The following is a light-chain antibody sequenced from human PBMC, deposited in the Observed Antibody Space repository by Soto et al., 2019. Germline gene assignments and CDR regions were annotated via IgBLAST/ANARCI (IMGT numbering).Light chain of an antibody. Sequence: EIVMTQSPATLSVSPGERATLSCRASQSVSSNLAWYQQKPGQAPMLLIYGASTRATGIPARFSGSGSGTEFTLTISSLQSEDVAVDYGQQYNNSFGQGTKVEIK. CDR1: QSVSSN. CDR3: QQYNNS. J-gene: IGKJ1*01. CDR2: GAS. V-gene: IGKV3-15*01.